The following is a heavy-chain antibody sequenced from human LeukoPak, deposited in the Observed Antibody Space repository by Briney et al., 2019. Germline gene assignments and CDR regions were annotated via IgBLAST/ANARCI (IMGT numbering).Heavy chain of an antibody. CDR3: AGTIRYYYDSSGYPYFDY. CDR2: ISGSGGST. J-gene: IGHJ4*02. D-gene: IGHD3-22*01. CDR1: GFTFSSYA. V-gene: IGHV3-23*01. Sequence: PGGSLRLSCAASGFTFSSYAMSWVRQAPGKGLEWVSAISGSGGSTYYADSVKGQFTISRDSPKNTLYLQMNSLRAEDTAVYYCAGTIRYYYDSSGYPYFDYWGQGTLVTVSS.